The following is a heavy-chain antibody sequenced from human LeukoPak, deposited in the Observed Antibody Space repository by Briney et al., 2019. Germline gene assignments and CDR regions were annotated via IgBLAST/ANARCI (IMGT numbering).Heavy chain of an antibody. CDR3: ARVRGYSYYGGYYYYMDV. D-gene: IGHD5-18*01. J-gene: IGHJ6*03. Sequence: GGSLRLSCAASGFTFSSYWMHWVRQAPGKGLVWVSRINSDGSSTSYADSVKGRFTISRDNAKNTLYLQMNSLGAEDTAVYYCARVRGYSYYGGYYYYMDVWGKGTTVTVSS. CDR2: INSDGSST. CDR1: GFTFSSYW. V-gene: IGHV3-74*01.